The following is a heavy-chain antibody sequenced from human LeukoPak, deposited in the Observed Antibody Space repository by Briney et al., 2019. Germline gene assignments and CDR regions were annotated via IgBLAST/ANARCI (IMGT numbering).Heavy chain of an antibody. V-gene: IGHV3-23*01. CDR1: GFTFSDYA. Sequence: GSLRLSCAASGFTFSDYAMSWVRQAPGKGLEWVSAISISVGSTYYAESVKGRFTISRDNSKNTLYVQMNSLRAEDTAVYYCAKGGGSYFFDYWGQGTLVTVAS. CDR2: ISISVGST. CDR3: AKGGGSYFFDY. D-gene: IGHD2-15*01. J-gene: IGHJ4*02.